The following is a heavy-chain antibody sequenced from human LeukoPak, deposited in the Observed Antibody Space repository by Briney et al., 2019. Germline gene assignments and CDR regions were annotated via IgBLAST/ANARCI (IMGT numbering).Heavy chain of an antibody. Sequence: GGSLILSCAASGFTVSSHDMSWVRQAPGKGLEWVSVIYMGGNTFYVDSVKGRFTIYRHTSKNTLYLQMNSLRPEDTAVYYCVRVGDEVAYTRGYLDYWGQGTLVTVSS. V-gene: IGHV3-53*04. CDR1: GFTVSSHD. D-gene: IGHD3-16*01. CDR2: IYMGGNT. J-gene: IGHJ4*02. CDR3: VRVGDEVAYTRGYLDY.